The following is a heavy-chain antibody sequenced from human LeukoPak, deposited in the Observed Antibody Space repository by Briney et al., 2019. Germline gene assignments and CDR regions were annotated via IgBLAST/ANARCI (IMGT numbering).Heavy chain of an antibody. CDR2: IKQAGSEK. V-gene: IGHV3-7*01. D-gene: IGHD3-10*01. J-gene: IGHJ4*02. Sequence: GGSLRLSCTASGFTFSSYWMTWVRQAPGKGLEWVANIKQAGSEKYYVDSVKGRFTISRDNAKNSLYLQMNSLRAEDTAVYYCAGVRGGYYFDYWGQGTLVTVSS. CDR1: GFTFSSYW. CDR3: AGVRGGYYFDY.